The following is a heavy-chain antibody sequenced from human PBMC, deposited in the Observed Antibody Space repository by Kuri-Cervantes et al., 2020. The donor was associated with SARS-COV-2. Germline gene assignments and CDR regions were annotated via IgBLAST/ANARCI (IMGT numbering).Heavy chain of an antibody. D-gene: IGHD2-2*01. J-gene: IGHJ6*03. CDR1: GGSFSGYY. CDR2: ISHSGST. CDR3: ARGLEGYCSSTSCLRRGGNYYYYMDV. V-gene: IGHV4-34*01. Sequence: GSLRLSCAVYGGSFSGYYWSWIRQPPGKGLEWIGEISHSGSTNYNPSLKSRVTISVDTSKNQFSLKLSSVTAADTAVYYCARGLEGYCSSTSCLRRGGNYYYYMDVWGKGTTVTVSS.